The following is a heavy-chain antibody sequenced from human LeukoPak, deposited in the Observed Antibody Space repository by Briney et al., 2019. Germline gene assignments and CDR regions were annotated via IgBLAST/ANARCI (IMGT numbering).Heavy chain of an antibody. Sequence: GGSLRLSCAASGFTFSSYSMNWVRQAPGKGLEWVSYISSSSSTIYYADSVKGRFTISRDNAKNSLYLQMNSLRAEDTAVYYCARALWGGGIRRFGYWGQGTLVTVSS. D-gene: IGHD3-16*01. V-gene: IGHV3-48*01. J-gene: IGHJ4*02. CDR2: ISSSSSTI. CDR1: GFTFSSYS. CDR3: ARALWGGGIRRFGY.